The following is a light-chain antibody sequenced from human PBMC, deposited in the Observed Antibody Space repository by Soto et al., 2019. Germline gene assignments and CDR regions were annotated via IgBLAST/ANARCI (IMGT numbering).Light chain of an antibody. J-gene: IGLJ3*02. CDR1: NNDVGTYNL. V-gene: IGLV2-23*01. CDR3: CSYAGSSTWV. Sequence: QSVLTQPASVSGSPGQSITISCTGSNNDVGTYNLISWYQQHPGKAPKLMIYEGSKRPSGVSNRFSGSKSGNTASLTISGLLAEDEADYYCCSYAGSSTWVFGGGTKVTVL. CDR2: EGS.